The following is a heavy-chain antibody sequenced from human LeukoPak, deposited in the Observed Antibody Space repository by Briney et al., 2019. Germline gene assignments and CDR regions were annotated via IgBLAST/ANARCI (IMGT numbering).Heavy chain of an antibody. CDR2: IIPIFGTA. V-gene: IGHV1-69*13. D-gene: IGHD7-27*01. CDR1: GGTFSSYA. Sequence: SVKVSCKASGGTFSSYAISWVRQAPGQGLEWMGGIIPIFGTANYAQKFQGRVTITADESTSTAYMELSSLRSEDTAVYYCARGLGTYWGKDFLNWFDPWGQGTLVTVSS. CDR3: ARGLGTYWGKDFLNWFDP. J-gene: IGHJ5*02.